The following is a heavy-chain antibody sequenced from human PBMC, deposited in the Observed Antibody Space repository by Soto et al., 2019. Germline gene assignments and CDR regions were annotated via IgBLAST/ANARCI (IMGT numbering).Heavy chain of an antibody. CDR3: ARDGSRVDPTPNNWFDP. V-gene: IGHV1-3*01. J-gene: IGHJ5*02. CDR2: INAGNGNT. CDR1: GYTFTSYA. Sequence: GASVKVSCKASGYTFTSYAMHWVRQAPGQRLEWMGWINAGNGNTKYSQKFQGRVTITRDTSASTAYMELSSLRSEDTAVYYCARDGSRVDPTPNNWFDPWGQGTLVTVSS. D-gene: IGHD2-15*01.